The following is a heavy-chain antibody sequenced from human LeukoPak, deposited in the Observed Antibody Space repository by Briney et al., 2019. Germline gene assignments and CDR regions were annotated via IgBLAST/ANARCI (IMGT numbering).Heavy chain of an antibody. D-gene: IGHD3-22*01. Sequence: SVKVSCKASGGTFSSYAISWVRQAPGQGLEWMGGIIPIFGTANYAQKFQGRVTITTDESTSTAYMELSSLRSEDTAVYYCARYLESGYYDSSGSPYYYYYMDVWGKGTTVTVSS. V-gene: IGHV1-69*05. J-gene: IGHJ6*03. CDR2: IIPIFGTA. CDR3: ARYLESGYYDSSGSPYYYYYMDV. CDR1: GGTFSSYA.